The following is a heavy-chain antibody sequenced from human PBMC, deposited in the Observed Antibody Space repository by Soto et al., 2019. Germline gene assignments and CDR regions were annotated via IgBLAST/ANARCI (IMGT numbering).Heavy chain of an antibody. CDR1: GFTFSSYA. V-gene: IGHV3-23*01. Sequence: GGSLRLSCAASGFTFSSYAMSWVRQAPGKGLEWVSAISGSGGSTYYADSVKGRFTISRDNSKNTLYLQMNSLRAEDTAVYYCACAPRGRWVYAFRSWFDLWGKGTLVT. D-gene: IGHD2-8*01. CDR2: ISGSGGST. J-gene: IGHJ5*02. CDR3: ACAPRGRWVYAFRSWFDL.